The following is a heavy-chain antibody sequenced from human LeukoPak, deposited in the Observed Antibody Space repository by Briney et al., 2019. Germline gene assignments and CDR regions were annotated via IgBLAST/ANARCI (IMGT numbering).Heavy chain of an antibody. CDR2: IIPIFGTA. CDR1: GGTFSSYA. V-gene: IGHV1-69*01. J-gene: IGHJ6*02. D-gene: IGHD2-15*01. Sequence: GSSVKVSCKASGGTFSSYAISWVRQAPGQGLEWMGGIIPIFGTANYAQKFQGRVTITADESTSTAYMELSSLRSEDTAVYYCARTCSGGSCYPPSNYYYYYGMDVWGQGTLVPVSS. CDR3: ARTCSGGSCYPPSNYYYYYGMDV.